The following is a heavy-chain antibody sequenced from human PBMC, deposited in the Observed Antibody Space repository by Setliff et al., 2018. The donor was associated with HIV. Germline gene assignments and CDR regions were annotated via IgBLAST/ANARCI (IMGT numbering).Heavy chain of an antibody. J-gene: IGHJ6*02. V-gene: IGHV1-3*01. CDR2: INAGNGKT. CDR3: AREQVGFGPPRGMDV. CDR1: GYTFSTYA. D-gene: IGHD3-10*01. Sequence: ASVKVSCKASGYTFSTYAMHWVRQAPGQRLEWMGWINAGNGKTKYSQKFQGRVTIMRDTSASTAYMELSSLRSEDTAVYYCAREQVGFGPPRGMDVWGQGTTVTVSS.